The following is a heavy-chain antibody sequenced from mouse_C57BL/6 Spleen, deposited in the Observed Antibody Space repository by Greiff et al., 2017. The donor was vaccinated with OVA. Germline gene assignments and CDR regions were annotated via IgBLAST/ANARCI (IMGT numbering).Heavy chain of an antibody. J-gene: IGHJ3*01. CDR1: GFTFSDYG. CDR3: AREGNYDYEVWFAY. CDR2: ISSGNSTI. Sequence: EVQLVESGGGLVKPGGSLKLSCAASGFTFSDYGMHWVRQTPGKGLEWVAYISSGNSTINYADTGKGRFTISRANAKTTLFLQMTSLRSEDTAMYDCAREGNYDYEVWFAYWGPGTLVTVSA. D-gene: IGHD2-4*01. V-gene: IGHV5-17*01.